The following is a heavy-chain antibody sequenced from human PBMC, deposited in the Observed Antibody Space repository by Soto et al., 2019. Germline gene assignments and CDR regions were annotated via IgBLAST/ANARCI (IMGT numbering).Heavy chain of an antibody. D-gene: IGHD2-21*02. V-gene: IGHV1-58*01. CDR2: IVVGSGNT. Sequence: QMQLVQSGPEVKKPGTSVKVSCKASGFTFTSSAVQWVRQARGQRLEWIGWIVVGSGNTNYAQKFQERVTITRDMSTNTAYMELSSLRSEDTAVYYCAAPAYCGGDCSAGFDYWGQGTLVTVSS. CDR3: AAPAYCGGDCSAGFDY. J-gene: IGHJ4*02. CDR1: GFTFTSSA.